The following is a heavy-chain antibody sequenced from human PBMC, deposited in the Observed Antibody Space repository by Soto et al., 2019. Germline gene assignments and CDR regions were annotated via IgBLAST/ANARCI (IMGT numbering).Heavy chain of an antibody. CDR1: GGTLSDYA. V-gene: IGHV1-69*01. D-gene: IGHD3-10*01. J-gene: IGHJ6*02. Sequence: QVQLVQSGAEVKTPGSSVKVSCKASGGTLSDYAISWVRQAPGQGLEWMGGIMPTVDSATYAQNFQGRLTISADESTSTANLELSSLRRDDTAVYYCAVAAVREIMAQESSGMAVWGQGTTVIVSS. CDR3: AVAAVREIMAQESSGMAV. CDR2: IMPTVDSA.